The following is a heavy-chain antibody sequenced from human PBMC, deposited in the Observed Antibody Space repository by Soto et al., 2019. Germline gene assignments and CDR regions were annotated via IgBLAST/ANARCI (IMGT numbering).Heavy chain of an antibody. V-gene: IGHV3-74*01. CDR3: ARDKSGPADY. Sequence: EVQLVESGGGLVQPGGSLRLSCAASGFSFRSYSGITFRSYWMHWVRQAPGKGLVWVSRINSDGSDTTYADSVKGRFTISRDNAKNTLYLQMNSLRAEDTALYYCARDKSGPADYWGQGTLVTVSS. CDR1: GFSFRSYSGITFRSYW. D-gene: IGHD5-12*01. CDR2: INSDGSDT. J-gene: IGHJ4*02.